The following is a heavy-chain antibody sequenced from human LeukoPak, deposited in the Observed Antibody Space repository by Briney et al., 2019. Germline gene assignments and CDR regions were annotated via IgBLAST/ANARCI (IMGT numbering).Heavy chain of an antibody. V-gene: IGHV1-8*01. CDR2: MNPNSGNT. D-gene: IGHD3-16*02. CDR3: ARGGLSHDYVWGSYPTGMDV. J-gene: IGHJ6*02. CDR1: GYTFTSYD. Sequence: ASVKVSCKASGYTFTSYDINWVRQATGQGLEWMGWMNPNSGNTGYAQKFQGRVTMTRNTSISTAYMELSSLRSEDTAVYYCARGGLSHDYVWGSYPTGMDVWGQGTTVTVSS.